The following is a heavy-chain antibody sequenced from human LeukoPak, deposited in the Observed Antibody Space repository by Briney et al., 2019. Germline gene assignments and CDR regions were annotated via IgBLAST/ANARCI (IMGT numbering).Heavy chain of an antibody. V-gene: IGHV1-46*01. CDR2: INPSGGST. J-gene: IGHJ4*02. D-gene: IGHD3-3*01. CDR3: ARGGPHYDFWSGYPGY. CDR1: GYTFTIYY. Sequence: ASVKVSCTASGYTFTIYYMHWVRQAPGQGLERMGIINPSGGSTSYAQKFQGRVTMTRDMSTSTVYMELSSLRSEDTAVYYCARGGPHYDFWSGYPGYWGQGTLVTVSS.